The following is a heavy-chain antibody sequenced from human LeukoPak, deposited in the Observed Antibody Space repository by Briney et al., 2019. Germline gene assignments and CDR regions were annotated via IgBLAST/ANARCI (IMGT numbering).Heavy chain of an antibody. J-gene: IGHJ4*02. CDR3: ARVRWELLVPIIYFDY. Sequence: GASVKVSCKASGYTFTGYYMHWVRQAPGQGLEWMGWINPNSGGTNYAQKFQGRVTMTRDTSISTAYMELSRLRSDDTAVYYCARVRWELLVPIIYFDYWGQGTLVTVSS. CDR1: GYTFTGYY. V-gene: IGHV1-2*02. D-gene: IGHD1-26*01. CDR2: INPNSGGT.